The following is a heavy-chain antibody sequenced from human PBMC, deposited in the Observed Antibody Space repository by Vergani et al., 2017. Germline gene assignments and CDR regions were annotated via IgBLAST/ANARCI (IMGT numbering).Heavy chain of an antibody. D-gene: IGHD3-16*01. J-gene: IGHJ4*02. Sequence: QVQLVESGGGVVQRGGSLRLSCATSGFTLCNYNMQWIRQGPGKGLEFVAFIQFDGSNQYYADSVKGRFTLSRDFSKNTLYLQMNSLTTDDTATYYCAKHFRGWGIDYWGQGTQVIVSS. CDR3: AKHFRGWGIDY. V-gene: IGHV3-30*02. CDR2: IQFDGSNQ. CDR1: GFTLCNYN.